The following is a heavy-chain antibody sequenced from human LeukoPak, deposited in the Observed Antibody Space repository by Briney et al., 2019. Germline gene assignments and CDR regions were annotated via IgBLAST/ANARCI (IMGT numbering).Heavy chain of an antibody. CDR3: ARAERWLQSGFSGYYSDY. CDR1: GGSISSGGYY. V-gene: IGHV4-61*08. Sequence: PSQTLSLTCTVSGGSISSGGYYWRWLRQPPGKGLEWLGYIYYSGSTNYNPSLKSRVTISVDTFKNQFSLKLSSVTAADTAVYYCARAERWLQSGFSGYYSDYWGQGTLVTVSS. J-gene: IGHJ4*02. D-gene: IGHD5-24*01. CDR2: IYYSGST.